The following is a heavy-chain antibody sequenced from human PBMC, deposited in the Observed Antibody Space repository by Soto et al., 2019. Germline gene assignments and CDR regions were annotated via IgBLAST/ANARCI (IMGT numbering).Heavy chain of an antibody. D-gene: IGHD2-2*01. Sequence: PGGSLRLSCAASGYTFSSYGMHWVRQAPGKGLEWVAVIWYDGSNKYYADSVKGRFTISRDNSKNTLYLQMNSLRAEDTAVYYCARDLGCSSTSCPHPNWFDPWGQGTLVTVSS. CDR1: GYTFSSYG. CDR3: ARDLGCSSTSCPHPNWFDP. J-gene: IGHJ5*02. V-gene: IGHV3-33*01. CDR2: IWYDGSNK.